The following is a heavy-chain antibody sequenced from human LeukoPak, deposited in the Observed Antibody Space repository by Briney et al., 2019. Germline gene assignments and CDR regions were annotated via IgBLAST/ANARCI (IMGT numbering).Heavy chain of an antibody. CDR2: INPSAGST. D-gene: IGHD6-13*01. J-gene: IGHJ5*02. CDR1: GYTFTSYY. CDR3: AREGGIAAADEGWFDP. Sequence: ASVKVSCKASGYTFTSYYMHWARQAPGQGLEWMGIINPSAGSTRYAQKFQGRVTMTRDTSTRTVYMELSSLRSEDTAVYYCAREGGIAAADEGWFDPWGQGTLVTVSS. V-gene: IGHV1-46*01.